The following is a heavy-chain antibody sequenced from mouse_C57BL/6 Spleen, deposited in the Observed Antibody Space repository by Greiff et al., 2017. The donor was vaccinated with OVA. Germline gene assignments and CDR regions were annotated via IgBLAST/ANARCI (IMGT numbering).Heavy chain of an antibody. CDR1: GYTFTDYN. V-gene: IGHV1-18*01. CDR3: ARTYYSNYEGGYYYAMDY. CDR2: INPNNGGT. D-gene: IGHD2-5*01. Sequence: EVQLQQSGPELVKPGASVKIPCKASGYTFTDYNMDWVKQSHGKSLEWIGDINPNNGGTIYNQKFKGKATLTVDKSSSTAYMELRSLTSEDTAVYYCARTYYSNYEGGYYYAMDYWGQGTSVTVSS. J-gene: IGHJ4*01.